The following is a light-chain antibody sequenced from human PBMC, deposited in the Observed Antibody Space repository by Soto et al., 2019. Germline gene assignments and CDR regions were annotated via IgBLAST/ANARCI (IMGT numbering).Light chain of an antibody. CDR3: QQYDNSVWT. CDR1: QSVSTSN. CDR2: GAS. J-gene: IGKJ1*01. Sequence: IVLTQSPGTLSSSPGERATLSCRASQSVSTSNLAWYQQRPGQAPRLLIYGASRRATGIPDTFSGRGSGTDFTLTISRLEPEDLAVYYCQQYDNSVWTFGQGTKVDIK. V-gene: IGKV3-20*01.